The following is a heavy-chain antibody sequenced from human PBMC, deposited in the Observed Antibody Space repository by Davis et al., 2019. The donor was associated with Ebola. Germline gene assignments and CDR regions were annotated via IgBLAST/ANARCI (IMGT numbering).Heavy chain of an antibody. Sequence: GESLKISCAASGFTFDDYDMHWVRQAPGKGLEWVAVISYDGSNKYYADSVKGRFTISRDNSKNTLYLQMSSLRAEDTAVYYCARDLPGGDWYFDLWGRGTLVTVSS. V-gene: IGHV3-30*03. J-gene: IGHJ2*01. D-gene: IGHD1-14*01. CDR2: ISYDGSNK. CDR3: ARDLPGGDWYFDL. CDR1: GFTFDDYD.